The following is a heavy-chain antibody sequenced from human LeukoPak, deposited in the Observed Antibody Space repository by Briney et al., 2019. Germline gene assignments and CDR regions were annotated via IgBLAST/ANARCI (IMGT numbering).Heavy chain of an antibody. J-gene: IGHJ3*02. V-gene: IGHV4-34*01. CDR1: GGSFSGYY. CDR3: AIQNFLEWQDAFDI. CDR2: INHSGST. Sequence: SETLSLTCAVYGGSFSGYYWSWIRQPPGKGLEWIGEINHSGSTNYNPSLKSRVTISVDTSKNQFSLKLSSVTAADTAVYYCAIQNFLEWQDAFDIWGQGTMVTVSS. D-gene: IGHD3-3*01.